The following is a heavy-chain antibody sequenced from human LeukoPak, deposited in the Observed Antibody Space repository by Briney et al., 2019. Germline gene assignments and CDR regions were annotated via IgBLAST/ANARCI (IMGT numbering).Heavy chain of an antibody. Sequence: ASVTVSFKASGYTFTGYYMHWVRQAPGQGIEWMGWINPNSGGTNYAQKFQGRVTMTRDTSISTAYMELSRLRSDDTAVYYCARDQPPGSSYYYYYMDVWGKGTTVTVSS. CDR3: ARDQPPGSSYYYYYMDV. D-gene: IGHD1-14*01. V-gene: IGHV1-2*02. CDR2: INPNSGGT. J-gene: IGHJ6*03. CDR1: GYTFTGYY.